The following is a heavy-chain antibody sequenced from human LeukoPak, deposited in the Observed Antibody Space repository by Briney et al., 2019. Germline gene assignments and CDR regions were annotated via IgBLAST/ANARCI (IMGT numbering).Heavy chain of an antibody. Sequence: PGGSLRLSCAASGFNFNSYGMHWVRQAPGKGLEWVAVISYDGSNKYYADSVKGRFTISRDNSKNTLYLQMNSLRAEDTAVYYCAKGAWMGYSGYDYDAFDIWGQGTMVTVSS. CDR1: GFNFNSYG. V-gene: IGHV3-30*18. J-gene: IGHJ3*02. CDR2: ISYDGSNK. D-gene: IGHD5-12*01. CDR3: AKGAWMGYSGYDYDAFDI.